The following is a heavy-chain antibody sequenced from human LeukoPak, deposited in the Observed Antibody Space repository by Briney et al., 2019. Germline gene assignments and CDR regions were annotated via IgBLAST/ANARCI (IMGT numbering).Heavy chain of an antibody. V-gene: IGHV4-30-4*01. Sequence: SETLSLTCTVSGGSISSGDYYWSWIRQPPGKGLEWIGYIYYSGNTYYNPSLKSRVTISVDTSKNQFSLELTSVTAADTAVYYCARGNEGHYCDTVSCLTWFDPWGQGTLVTVSS. J-gene: IGHJ5*02. CDR2: IYYSGNT. D-gene: IGHD2/OR15-2a*01. CDR3: ARGNEGHYCDTVSCLTWFDP. CDR1: GGSISSGDYY.